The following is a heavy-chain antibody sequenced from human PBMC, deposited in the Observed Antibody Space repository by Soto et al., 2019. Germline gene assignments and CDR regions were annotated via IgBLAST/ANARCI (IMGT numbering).Heavy chain of an antibody. CDR3: ARVGRYEYFSYWFDP. V-gene: IGHV3-30-3*01. CDR1: GVTFSSYA. CDR2: ISYDGSNK. Sequence: VGSLRLSCAAYGVTFSSYAVDGARQAPGKGLAWVAVISYDGSNKYYADSVKGRFTISRDNSKNTLYLQMNSLRAEDTAVYYCARVGRYEYFSYWFDPWGQGTLVTVSS. D-gene: IGHD5-12*01. J-gene: IGHJ5*02.